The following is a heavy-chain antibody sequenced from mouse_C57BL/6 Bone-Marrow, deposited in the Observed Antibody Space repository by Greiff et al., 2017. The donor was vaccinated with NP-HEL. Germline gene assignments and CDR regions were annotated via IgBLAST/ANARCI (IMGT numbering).Heavy chain of an antibody. J-gene: IGHJ4*01. CDR1: GYTFTSYW. Sequence: VQLQQPGAELVRPGTSVKLSCKASGYTFTSYWMHWVKQRPGQGLEWIGVIDPSDSYTNYNQKFKGKATLTVDTSSSTAYMLLSSLTSEDSAVYYCARELRHYAMDYWGQGTSVTVSS. CDR2: IDPSDSYT. V-gene: IGHV1-59*01. D-gene: IGHD2-12*01. CDR3: ARELRHYAMDY.